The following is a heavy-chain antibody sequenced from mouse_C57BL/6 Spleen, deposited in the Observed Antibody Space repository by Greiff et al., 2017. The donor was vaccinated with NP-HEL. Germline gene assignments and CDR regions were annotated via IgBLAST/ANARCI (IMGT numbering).Heavy chain of an antibody. V-gene: IGHV1-64*01. J-gene: IGHJ3*01. CDR2: IHPNSGST. Sequence: QVQLQQPGAELVMPGASVKLSCKASGYTFTSYWMHWVKQRPGQGLEWIGMIHPNSGSTNYNEKFKSKATLTVDKSSSTAYMQLSSLTSEDSAVYYCAIQYYGSSPGFAYWGQGTLVTVSA. CDR3: AIQYYGSSPGFAY. D-gene: IGHD1-1*01. CDR1: GYTFTSYW.